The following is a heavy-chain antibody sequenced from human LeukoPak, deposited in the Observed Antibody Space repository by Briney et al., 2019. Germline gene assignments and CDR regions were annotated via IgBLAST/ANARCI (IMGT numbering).Heavy chain of an antibody. V-gene: IGHV1-8*01. CDR3: ARRYCSSTSCHYFDY. Sequence: ASVKVSCKASGYTFPSYFMHWVRQATGQGLEWMGWMNPNSGNTGYAQKFQGRVTMTRNTSISTAYMELSSLRSEDTAVYYCARRYCSSTSCHYFDYWGQGTLVTVSP. J-gene: IGHJ4*02. D-gene: IGHD2-2*01. CDR1: GYTFPSYF. CDR2: MNPNSGNT.